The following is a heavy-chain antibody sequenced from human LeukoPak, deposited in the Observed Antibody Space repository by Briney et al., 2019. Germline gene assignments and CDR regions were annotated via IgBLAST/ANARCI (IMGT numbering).Heavy chain of an antibody. CDR2: ISGSGGNT. V-gene: IGHV3-23*01. CDR1: GFRFSGYG. CDR3: AKAVVIVPTATPFDY. J-gene: IGHJ4*02. D-gene: IGHD2-2*01. Sequence: GGSLRLSCAASGFRFSGYGMHWVRQAPGKGLEWVSAISGSGGNTYYADSVKGRFTISRDNSKNTLYLQMNSLRAEDTAVYYCAKAVVIVPTATPFDYWGQGTLVTVSS.